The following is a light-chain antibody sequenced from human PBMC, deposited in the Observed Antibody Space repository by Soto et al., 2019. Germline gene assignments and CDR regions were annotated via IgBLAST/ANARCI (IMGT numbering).Light chain of an antibody. CDR1: ESIKGW. CDR2: DAS. Sequence: DIQVTQSPSTLSASVGDRVTITCRASESIKGWLAWYQQKPGKAPKLLIYDASSLKGGVPSRFSGSGSGTEFTITISSLQPDDFATYYCQQYNNGWTFGQGTKVEIK. V-gene: IGKV1-5*01. J-gene: IGKJ1*01. CDR3: QQYNNGWT.